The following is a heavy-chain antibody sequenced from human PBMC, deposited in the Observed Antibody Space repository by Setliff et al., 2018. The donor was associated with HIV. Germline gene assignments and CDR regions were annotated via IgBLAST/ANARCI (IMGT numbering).Heavy chain of an antibody. D-gene: IGHD3-10*01. J-gene: IGHJ5*02. CDR1: GGTFSSYA. CDR3: ARGYGSGSYYRPMGFDP. CDR2: IIPILGIA. Sequence: SVKVSCKASGGTFSSYAISWVRQAPGQGLEWMGGIIPILGIANYAQKFQGRVTITADKSTSTAYMELSSLRSEDTAVYYCARGYGSGSYYRPMGFDPWGQGTLVTVSS. V-gene: IGHV1-69*10.